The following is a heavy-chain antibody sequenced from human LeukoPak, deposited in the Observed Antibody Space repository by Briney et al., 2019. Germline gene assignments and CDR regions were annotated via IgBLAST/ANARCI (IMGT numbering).Heavy chain of an antibody. CDR1: GFTFSSYG. Sequence: TGGSLRLSCAASGFTFSSYGIHWVRQAPGKGLEWVAVISYDGSNKYYADSVKGRFTISRDNSKNTLYLQMHSLRAEDTAVYYCAKDGLHSSGWYGRRRDGYFDYWGQGTLVTVSS. J-gene: IGHJ4*02. D-gene: IGHD6-19*01. V-gene: IGHV3-30*18. CDR2: ISYDGSNK. CDR3: AKDGLHSSGWYGRRRDGYFDY.